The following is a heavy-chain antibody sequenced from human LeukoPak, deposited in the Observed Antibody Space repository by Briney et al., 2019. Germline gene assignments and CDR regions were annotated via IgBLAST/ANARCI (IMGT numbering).Heavy chain of an antibody. D-gene: IGHD1-26*01. CDR2: IYTSGST. V-gene: IGHV4-61*02. J-gene: IGHJ4*02. CDR3: ARGRGSYYNYFDY. CDR1: GGSISSGSYY. Sequence: SETLSLTXTVSGGSISSGSYYWSWIRQPAGKGLEWIGRIYTSGSTNYNPSLKSRVTISVDTSKNQFSLKLSSVTAADTAVYYCARGRGSYYNYFDYWGQGTLVTVSS.